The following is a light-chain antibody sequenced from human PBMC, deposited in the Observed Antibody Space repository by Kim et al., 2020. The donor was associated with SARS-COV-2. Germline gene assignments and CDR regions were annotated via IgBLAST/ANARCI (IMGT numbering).Light chain of an antibody. CDR1: SSSVGCYY. V-gene: IGLV6-57*03. CDR2: EDI. Sequence: TVTIYCTRSSSSVGCYYEEWYQQRPRSAPTTLIYEDIQRRSGGPARFSGSIESSSTSASLTFSGLKAEEEAYYYCQSYDSNNVEFGGGTQLTVL. J-gene: IGLJ2*01. CDR3: QSYDSNNVE.